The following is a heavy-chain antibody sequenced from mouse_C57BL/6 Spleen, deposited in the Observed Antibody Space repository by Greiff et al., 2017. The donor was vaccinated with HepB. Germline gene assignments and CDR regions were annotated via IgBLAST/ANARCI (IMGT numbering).Heavy chain of an antibody. Sequence: DVRLVESGGGLVKPGGSLKLSCAASGFTFSDYGMHWVRQAPEKGLEWVAYISSGSSTIYYADTVKGRFTITRDNAKNTLFLQMTSLRSEDTAMYYCARSQYYFDYWGQGTTLTVSS. V-gene: IGHV5-17*01. CDR1: GFTFSDYG. CDR2: ISSGSSTI. CDR3: ARSQYYFDY. J-gene: IGHJ2*01.